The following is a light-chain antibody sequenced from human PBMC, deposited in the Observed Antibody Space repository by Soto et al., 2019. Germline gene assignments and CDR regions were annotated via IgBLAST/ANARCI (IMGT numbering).Light chain of an antibody. V-gene: IGLV2-14*01. CDR1: SSDVGGYNY. J-gene: IGLJ2*01. Sequence: QSVLTQPACVSGSPGQSITISCTGTSSDVGGYNYVSWYQQHPGKAPKLMIYDVSNRPSGVSNRFSGSKSGNTASLTISGLQSEDEADYYCSSYTSSSPVVFGGGTQLTVL. CDR3: SSYTSSSPVV. CDR2: DVS.